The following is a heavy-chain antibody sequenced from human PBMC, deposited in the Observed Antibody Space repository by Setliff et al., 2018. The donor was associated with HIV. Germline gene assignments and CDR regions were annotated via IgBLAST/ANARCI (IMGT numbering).Heavy chain of an antibody. V-gene: IGHV3-53*01. J-gene: IGHJ4*02. CDR2: MYDGGST. CDR3: AKGSGFYDY. CDR1: GFTVSSNY. D-gene: IGHD3-22*01. Sequence: PEGSLRLSCTVSGFTVSSNYMTWVRQAPGKGLEWVALMYDGGSTYYADSVKGRFTITRDISKNTLDLQMNSLRVDDTAVYYCAKGSGFYDYWGQGTLVTVSS.